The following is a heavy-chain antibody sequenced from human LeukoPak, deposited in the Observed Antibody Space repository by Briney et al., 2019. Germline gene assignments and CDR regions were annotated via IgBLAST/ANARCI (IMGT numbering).Heavy chain of an antibody. J-gene: IGHJ5*02. Sequence: PGGSLRLSCAASGFTFSSYAMHWVRQAPGKGLEWVAVISYDGSNKYYADSVKGRFTISRDNSKNTLYLQMTNLRVDDTAIYYCARGNGNVGGRLDPWGQGTLVTVSS. CDR1: GFTFSSYA. CDR3: ARGNGNVGGRLDP. V-gene: IGHV3-30*14. D-gene: IGHD1-1*01. CDR2: ISYDGSNK.